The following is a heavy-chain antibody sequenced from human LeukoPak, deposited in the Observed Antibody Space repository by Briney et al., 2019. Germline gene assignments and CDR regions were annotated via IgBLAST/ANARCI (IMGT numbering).Heavy chain of an antibody. CDR2: IIPILGIA. V-gene: IGHV1-69*04. CDR3: ASYPYYYDSSGYYPHFDY. J-gene: IGHJ4*02. D-gene: IGHD3-22*01. Sequence: SVKVSCKASGGTFSSYAISWVRQAPGQGLEWMGRIIPILGIANCAQKFQGRVTITADKSTSTAYMELSSLRSEDTAVYYCASYPYYYDSSGYYPHFDYWGQGTLVTVSS. CDR1: GGTFSSYA.